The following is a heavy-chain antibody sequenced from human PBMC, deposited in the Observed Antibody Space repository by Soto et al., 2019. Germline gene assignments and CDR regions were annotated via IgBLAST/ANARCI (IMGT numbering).Heavy chain of an antibody. Sequence: QVQLVESGGGVFQPGRSLRLSCAASGFTFSSYGMHWVRQAPGKGLEWVAVIWYDGSNKYYADSVKGRFTISRDNSKNTLYLQMNSLRAEDTAVYYCARASSSSVDFDYWGQGTLVTVSS. D-gene: IGHD6-6*01. V-gene: IGHV3-33*01. CDR2: IWYDGSNK. CDR3: ARASSSSVDFDY. CDR1: GFTFSSYG. J-gene: IGHJ4*02.